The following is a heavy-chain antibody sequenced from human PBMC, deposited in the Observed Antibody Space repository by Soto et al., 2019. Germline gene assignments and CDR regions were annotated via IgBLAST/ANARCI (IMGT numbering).Heavy chain of an antibody. CDR2: ISWNSGSI. V-gene: IGHV3-9*01. CDR3: AKDPDYDILTGYYGGFDY. D-gene: IGHD3-9*01. Sequence: EVQLVESGGGLVQPGRSLRLSCAASGFTFDDYAMHWVRQAPGKGLEWVSGISWNSGSIGYADSVKGRFTISRDNAKNSLYLQMNGLSAEDTALYYCAKDPDYDILTGYYGGFDYWGQGTLVTVSS. J-gene: IGHJ4*02. CDR1: GFTFDDYA.